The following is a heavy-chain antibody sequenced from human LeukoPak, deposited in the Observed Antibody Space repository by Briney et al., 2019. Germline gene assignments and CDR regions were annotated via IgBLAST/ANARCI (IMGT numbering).Heavy chain of an antibody. V-gene: IGHV3-74*01. CDR3: ARGPNSNWSGLDF. CDR2: ISPTGSTT. J-gene: IGHJ4*02. Sequence: GGSLRLSCTASGFSFSGHWMHWARQLPGEGLVWVSRISPTGSTTSYADHVKGRFTVSRDNAKNTLYLQVNNLRAEDTAVYYCARGPNSNWSGLDFWGQGALLTVSS. D-gene: IGHD6-6*01. CDR1: GFSFSGHW.